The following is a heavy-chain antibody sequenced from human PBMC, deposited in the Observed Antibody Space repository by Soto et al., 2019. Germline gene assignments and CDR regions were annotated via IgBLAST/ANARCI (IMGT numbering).Heavy chain of an antibody. D-gene: IGHD6-19*01. CDR2: MNPNSGNT. Sequence: QVQLVQSGAEVKKPGASVKVSCKASGYTFTSYDINWVRQATGQGLEWMGWMNPNSGNTGYAQKFQGRVTMTRNTSISTAYMELSSLRSESTAVYYCAVGGSLGSGCFRCSYGMDVWGQGTTVTVSS. CDR3: AVGGSLGSGCFRCSYGMDV. J-gene: IGHJ6*02. CDR1: GYTFTSYD. V-gene: IGHV1-8*01.